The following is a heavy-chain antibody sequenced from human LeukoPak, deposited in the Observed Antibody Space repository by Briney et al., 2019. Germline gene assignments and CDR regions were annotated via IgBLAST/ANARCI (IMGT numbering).Heavy chain of an antibody. CDR1: GGSFSGYY. J-gene: IGHJ4*02. V-gene: IGHV4-34*01. Sequence: SETLSLTCAVYGGSFSGYYWSWIRQPPGRGLEWIGEINHSGSTNYNPSLKSRVTISVDTSKNQFSLKLSSVTAADTAVYYCARELVHFDYWGQGTLVTVSS. CDR2: INHSGST. CDR3: ARELVHFDY. D-gene: IGHD1-1*01.